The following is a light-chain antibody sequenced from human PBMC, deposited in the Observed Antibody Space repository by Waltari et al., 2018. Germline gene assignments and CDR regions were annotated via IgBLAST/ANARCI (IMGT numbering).Light chain of an antibody. J-gene: IGLJ1*01. Sequence: NFMLTQPPSVSESPGRTVTISCTLNNAHIRRKPLRLYQQSPGSAPTTVIYEDNQRPSGVPDRFSGSIDSSSNSASLTISGLKTEDEADYYCQSYDSSEHYVFGSGTKVTVL. CDR2: EDN. CDR1: NAHIRRKP. CDR3: QSYDSSEHYV. V-gene: IGLV6-57*04.